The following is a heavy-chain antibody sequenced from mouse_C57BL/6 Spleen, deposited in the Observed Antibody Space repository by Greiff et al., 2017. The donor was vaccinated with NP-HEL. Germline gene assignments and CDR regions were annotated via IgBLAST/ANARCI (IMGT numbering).Heavy chain of an antibody. CDR1: GFSFNTYA. V-gene: IGHV10-1*01. CDR3: VRQAVIYYDYAMDY. J-gene: IGHJ4*01. D-gene: IGHD2-4*01. CDR2: IRSKSNNYAT. Sequence: EVQLVESGGGLVQPKGSLKLSCAASGFSFNTYAMNWVRQAPGKGLEWVARIRSKSNNYATYYADSVKDRFTISRDDSESMLYLQMNNLKTEDTAMYYCVRQAVIYYDYAMDYWGQGTSVTVSS.